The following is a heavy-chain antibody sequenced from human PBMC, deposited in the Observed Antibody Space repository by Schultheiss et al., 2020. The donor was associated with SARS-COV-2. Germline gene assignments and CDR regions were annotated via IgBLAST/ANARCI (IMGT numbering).Heavy chain of an antibody. J-gene: IGHJ3*02. D-gene: IGHD1-14*01. CDR3: ARNLAYNAFDI. Sequence: GGSLRLSCAASTFTFSSSWMTWVRHAPGKGLEWVATISPDGNERSYADSGRGRFTISRDNAEKSLYLQMNSLRVEDTAVYFCARNLAYNAFDIWGQGTMVTVSS. CDR2: ISPDGNER. V-gene: IGHV3-7*01. CDR1: TFTFSSSW.